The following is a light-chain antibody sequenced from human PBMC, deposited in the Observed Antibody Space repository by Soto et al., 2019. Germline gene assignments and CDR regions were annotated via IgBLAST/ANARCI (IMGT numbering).Light chain of an antibody. CDR1: SSIIGNNY. Sequence: QSVLTQPPSVSAAPGQKVTISCYGSSSIIGNNYVSWYQQLPGTAPKLLIYDNNKRPSGIPDRFSGSKSGTSATLGITGLQTGDETDYYCGTWDSSLSAVVFGGGTKLTVL. CDR2: DNN. J-gene: IGLJ2*01. V-gene: IGLV1-51*01. CDR3: GTWDSSLSAVV.